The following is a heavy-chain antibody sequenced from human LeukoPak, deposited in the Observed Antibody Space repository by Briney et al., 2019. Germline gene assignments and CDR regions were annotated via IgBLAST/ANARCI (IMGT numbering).Heavy chain of an antibody. CDR1: GFIFSSFA. CDR3: AKARTGTRGGYFDH. J-gene: IGHJ4*02. D-gene: IGHD1/OR15-1a*01. Sequence: GGSLRLSCAASGFIFSSFAMSWVRQAPGKGPAWVSGISGDADTTYYGDSMEGRFTISRDNAKNTLYLQVNSLRVEDTAVYYCAKARTGTRGGYFDHWGQGIRVTVSS. CDR2: ISGDADTT. V-gene: IGHV3-23*01.